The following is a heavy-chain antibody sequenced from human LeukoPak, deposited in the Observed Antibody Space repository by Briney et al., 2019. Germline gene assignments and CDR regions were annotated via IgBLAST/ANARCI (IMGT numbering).Heavy chain of an antibody. CDR1: GGTFSSYA. D-gene: IGHD3-10*01. V-gene: IGHV1-8*03. J-gene: IGHJ5*02. Sequence: ASVKVSCKASGGTFSSYAISWVRQAPGQGLEWMGWMHPNSGNTGNARKFQDRLTITINTSISTAYMELSSLRSEDTAVYFCAREIGIGINWFDPWGQGTLVTDSS. CDR2: MHPNSGNT. CDR3: AREIGIGINWFDP.